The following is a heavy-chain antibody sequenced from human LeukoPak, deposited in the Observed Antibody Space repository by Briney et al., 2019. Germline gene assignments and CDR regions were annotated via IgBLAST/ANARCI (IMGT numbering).Heavy chain of an antibody. V-gene: IGHV5-51*01. J-gene: IGHJ3*02. CDR1: GYSFTNYW. D-gene: IGHD3-10*01. CDR2: IYRGDSDA. Sequence: KIGASLQISCKGSGYSFTNYWIAWVRQMPGQGLEWMAIIYRGDSDARYSPSFQGQVTISVDKSISTTYLRWSSLKASDTAMYYCARRGWGFGEPKRDHDTFDIWGQGTMVTVSS. CDR3: ARRGWGFGEPKRDHDTFDI.